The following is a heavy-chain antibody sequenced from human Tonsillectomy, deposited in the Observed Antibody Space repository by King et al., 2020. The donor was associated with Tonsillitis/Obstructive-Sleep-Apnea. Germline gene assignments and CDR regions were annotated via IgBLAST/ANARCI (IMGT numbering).Heavy chain of an antibody. CDR2: INSDGSST. D-gene: IGHD3-3*01. CDR1: GFTFSSYW. CDR3: AREYYDFWSGYYYYYMDV. J-gene: IGHJ6*03. V-gene: IGHV3-74*01. Sequence: VQLVESGGGLVQPGGSLRLSCAASGFTFSSYWMHWVRQDPGKGLVWVSRINSDGSSTSYADSVKGRFTISRDNAKNTLYLQMNSLRAEDTAVYYCAREYYDFWSGYYYYYMDVWGKGTTVTVSS.